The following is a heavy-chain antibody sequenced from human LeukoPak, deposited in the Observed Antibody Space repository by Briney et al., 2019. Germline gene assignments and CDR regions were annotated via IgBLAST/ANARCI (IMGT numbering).Heavy chain of an antibody. Sequence: GGSLRLSCAASGFNFRPYWMHWVRQAPGKGLVWVSRINFDRSSTTYADSVKGRFTISRDNAKNTLYLQMNSLRVEDTAVYYCARPLSSNCRIDPWGQGTLVTVSS. J-gene: IGHJ5*02. CDR2: INFDRSST. V-gene: IGHV3-74*01. CDR3: ARPLSSNCRIDP. CDR1: GFNFRPYW. D-gene: IGHD1-1*01.